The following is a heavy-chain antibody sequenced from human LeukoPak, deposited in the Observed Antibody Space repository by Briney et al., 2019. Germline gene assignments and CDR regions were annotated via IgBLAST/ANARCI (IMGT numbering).Heavy chain of an antibody. J-gene: IGHJ4*02. V-gene: IGHV4-39*07. CDR2: LHFSGST. D-gene: IGHD6-13*01. Sequence: SETLSLTCTVSGGSISGYYWGWIRQTPGKGLEWIATLHFSGSTYYRLSLKSRVTISGDMSKKQFSLKLSSVTAADTAVYYCARIDGYSSSWVDHWGQGALVTVSS. CDR1: GGSISGYY. CDR3: ARIDGYSSSWVDH.